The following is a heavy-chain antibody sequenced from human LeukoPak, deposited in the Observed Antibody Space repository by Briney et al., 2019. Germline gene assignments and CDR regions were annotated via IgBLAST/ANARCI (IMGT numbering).Heavy chain of an antibody. Sequence: GGSLRLSCTASGFTFGDYAMSWVRQAPGKGPEWVAYIRSDGYHTYYADSVKGRFTITRDNSKNTMYLQMNSLRLEDMAVYYCAKPSGSGIDYWGRGIRVTVSS. CDR1: GFTFGDYA. V-gene: IGHV3-30*02. D-gene: IGHD1-26*01. J-gene: IGHJ4*01. CDR2: IRSDGYHT. CDR3: AKPSGSGIDY.